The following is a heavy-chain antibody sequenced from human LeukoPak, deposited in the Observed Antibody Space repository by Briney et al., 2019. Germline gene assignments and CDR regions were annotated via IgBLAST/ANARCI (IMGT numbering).Heavy chain of an antibody. CDR1: GGSFSGYY. CDR2: LYYSGST. Sequence: SETLSLTCAIYGGSFSGYYWSWIRQPPGRGRNGLGGLYYSGSTYYNPSLRSRVTISVDTSKNQFSLKLSSVTAADTAVYYCAKSLLGSTDDAFDIWGQGTMVTVSS. J-gene: IGHJ3*02. D-gene: IGHD2-2*03. CDR3: AKSLLGSTDDAFDI. V-gene: IGHV4-34*01.